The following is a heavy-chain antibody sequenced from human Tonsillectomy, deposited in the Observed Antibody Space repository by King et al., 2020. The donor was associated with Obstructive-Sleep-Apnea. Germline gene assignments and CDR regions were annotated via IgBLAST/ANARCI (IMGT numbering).Heavy chain of an antibody. V-gene: IGHV3-30*04. J-gene: IGHJ4*02. D-gene: IGHD6-19*01. CDR2: ISYDGSDK. CDR3: ARDRSTGWRLFDS. CDR1: GFIFSSYA. Sequence: VQLVESGGGVVQPGRSLRLSWEASGFIFSSYAMHWVRQAPGKGLEVVALISYDGSDKYYADSVKGRFSISRDNSKNTVYLQMNSLRVEDTAVYYCARDRSTGWRLFDSWGQGTLVTVSS.